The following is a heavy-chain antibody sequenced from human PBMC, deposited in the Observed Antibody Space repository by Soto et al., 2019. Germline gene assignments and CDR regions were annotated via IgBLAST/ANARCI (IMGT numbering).Heavy chain of an antibody. CDR3: ARIHYSDSSREPYHFAS. J-gene: IGHJ4*02. Sequence: SGPTLVTPTQTLTLTCTFSGFSLSTSGMCVSWIRQPPGKSMEWLALIDWDDDKYYSTSLQTRLTISKDTSKNQVVLTMANINPVDTATYYCARIHYSDSSREPYHFASWGQGTLVTLSS. D-gene: IGHD3-22*01. V-gene: IGHV2-70*01. CDR1: GFSLSTSGMC. CDR2: IDWDDDK.